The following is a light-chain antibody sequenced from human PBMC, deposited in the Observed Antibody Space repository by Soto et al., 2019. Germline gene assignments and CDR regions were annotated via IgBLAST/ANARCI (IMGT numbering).Light chain of an antibody. J-gene: IGKJ5*01. Sequence: IVLRESPATLSLSPLERASLSCRASQSVNSYLAWYQQKPGLAPRLLIYDASSRATGIPDRFSGSGSGTDFTLTISSLEPEDFAVYYCQHRSIWPVSFGQGTRLEIK. V-gene: IGKV3-11*01. CDR2: DAS. CDR3: QHRSIWPVS. CDR1: QSVNSY.